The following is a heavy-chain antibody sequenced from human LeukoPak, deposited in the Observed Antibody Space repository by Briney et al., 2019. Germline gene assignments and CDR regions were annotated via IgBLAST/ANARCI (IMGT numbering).Heavy chain of an antibody. Sequence: PGGSLRLSCVASGFTFSYYWMAWVRQAPGKGLEWVANIRQDGTQSYYVDSMKGRFTISRDNAKNSLDLHMNSLRAEDTAVYYCAKDVIAVAGTHAFDIWGQGTMVTVSS. CDR3: AKDVIAVAGTHAFDI. J-gene: IGHJ3*02. D-gene: IGHD6-19*01. V-gene: IGHV3-7*03. CDR1: GFTFSYYW. CDR2: IRQDGTQS.